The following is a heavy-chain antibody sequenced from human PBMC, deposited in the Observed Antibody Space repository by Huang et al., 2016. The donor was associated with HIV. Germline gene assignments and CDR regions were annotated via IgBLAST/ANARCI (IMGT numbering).Heavy chain of an antibody. CDR1: GSTIRDHR. D-gene: IGHD3-10*01. Sequence: ELQLVESGGGFVQPGGALRLSCAASGSTIRDHRMLWVRQAPGKGRGWVSGMKRDGGRTTYADSVKGRFTISRDNAKNTLYRQMKGLRVEDTAVYYCTRVAAGDWYFDLWGRGTLVTVSA. V-gene: IGHV3-74*01. CDR2: MKRDGGRT. CDR3: TRVAAGDWYFDL. J-gene: IGHJ2*01.